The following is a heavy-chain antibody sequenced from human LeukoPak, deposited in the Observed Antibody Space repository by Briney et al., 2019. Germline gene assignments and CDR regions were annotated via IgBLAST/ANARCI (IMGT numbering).Heavy chain of an antibody. D-gene: IGHD6-19*01. CDR3: ARGHRARPRAVAGTGEDY. V-gene: IGHV1-69*05. CDR1: GGTFSSYA. Sequence: SVKVSCKASGGTFSSYAISWLRQAPGQGLEWMGGIIPIFGTANYAQKFQGRVTITTDESTSTAYMELSSLRSEDTAVYYCARGHRARPRAVAGTGEDYWGQGTLVTVSS. J-gene: IGHJ4*02. CDR2: IIPIFGTA.